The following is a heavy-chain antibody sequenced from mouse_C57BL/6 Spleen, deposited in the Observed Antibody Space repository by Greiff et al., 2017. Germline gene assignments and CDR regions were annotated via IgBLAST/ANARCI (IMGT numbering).Heavy chain of an antibody. Sequence: QVQLQQSGAELVKPGASVKISCKASGYAFSSYWMNWVKQRPGKGLEWIGQIYPGDGDTNYNGKFKGKATLTADKSSSTAYMQLSSLTSEDSAVYFCARGYDGSYYYAMDYWGQGTSVTVSS. D-gene: IGHD2-3*01. CDR2: IYPGDGDT. CDR3: ARGYDGSYYYAMDY. V-gene: IGHV1-80*01. J-gene: IGHJ4*01. CDR1: GYAFSSYW.